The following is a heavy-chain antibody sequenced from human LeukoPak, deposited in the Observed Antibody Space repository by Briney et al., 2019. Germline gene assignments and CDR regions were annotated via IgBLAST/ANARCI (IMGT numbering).Heavy chain of an antibody. CDR3: ARTTEGGYTYDYFYYYYMDV. CDR1: GGSISSYY. D-gene: IGHD5-18*01. J-gene: IGHJ6*03. Sequence: SETLSLTCTVSGGSISSYYWSWIRQPPGKGLEWIGYIHYSGSTNYNPSLKSRVTISVDTSKNQFSLKLTSVTAADTAVYYCARTTEGGYTYDYFYYYYMDVWGKGTTVTISS. V-gene: IGHV4-59*01. CDR2: IHYSGST.